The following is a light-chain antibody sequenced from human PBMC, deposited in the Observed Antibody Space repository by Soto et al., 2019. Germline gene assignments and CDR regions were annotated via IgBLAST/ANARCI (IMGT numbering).Light chain of an antibody. J-gene: IGKJ1*01. Sequence: EIVMTQSPATLSVSPGERATLSCRASQSVSSDLAWYKQKPGQAPRLLIYGASTRATGIPARFSGSGSGTEFTLTISSLQSEDFAVYSCQQYNNWPWTFGQGTKVDI. CDR2: GAS. CDR1: QSVSSD. CDR3: QQYNNWPWT. V-gene: IGKV3-15*01.